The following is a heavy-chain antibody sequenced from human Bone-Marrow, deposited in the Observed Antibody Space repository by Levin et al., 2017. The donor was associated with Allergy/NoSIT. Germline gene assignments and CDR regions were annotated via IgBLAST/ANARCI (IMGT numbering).Heavy chain of an antibody. CDR2: INHSGST. J-gene: IGHJ4*02. V-gene: IGHV4-34*01. CDR3: ARGLGYCSSTSCRAHDY. Sequence: SETLSLTCAVYGGSFSGYYWSWIRQPPGKGLEWIGEINHSGSTNYNPSLKSRVTISVDTSKNQFSLKLSSVTAADTAVYYCARGLGYCSSTSCRAHDYWGQGTLVTVSS. CDR1: GGSFSGYY. D-gene: IGHD2-2*01.